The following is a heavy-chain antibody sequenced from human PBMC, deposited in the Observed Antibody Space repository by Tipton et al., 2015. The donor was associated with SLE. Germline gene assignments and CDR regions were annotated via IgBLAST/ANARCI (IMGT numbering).Heavy chain of an antibody. CDR1: GYSISTSDSNW. J-gene: IGHJ3*01. V-gene: IGHV4-28*01. CDR3: ARTFYGGGDAFDV. D-gene: IGHD4-23*01. CDR2: IYYRGTA. Sequence: TLSLTCAVSGYSISTSDSNWWGWIRQPPGKGLEWIGYIYYRGTAYYSPSLRSRVTVSVDTSKNQFSLRLNSVTAVDTAVYYCARTFYGGGDAFDVWGQGTKVSVSS.